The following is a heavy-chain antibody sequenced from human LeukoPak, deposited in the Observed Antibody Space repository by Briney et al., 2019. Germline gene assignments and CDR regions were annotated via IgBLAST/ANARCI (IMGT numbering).Heavy chain of an antibody. V-gene: IGHV3-48*01. D-gene: IGHD3-22*01. J-gene: IGHJ4*02. Sequence: GGSLRLSCAASGFTFSSYSMNWVRQAPGKGLEWVSYISSSSSTIYYADSVKGRFTISRDNAKNSLSPQMNSLRAEDTAVYYCARVLHKRNYDSSGYYGYWGQGTLVTVSS. CDR1: GFTFSSYS. CDR2: ISSSSSTI. CDR3: ARVLHKRNYDSSGYYGY.